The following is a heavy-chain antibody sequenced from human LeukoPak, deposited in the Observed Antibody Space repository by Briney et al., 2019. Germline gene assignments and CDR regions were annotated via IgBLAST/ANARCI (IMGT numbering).Heavy chain of an antibody. CDR1: GGSFSTYY. Sequence: PSETLSLTCAVYGGSFSTYYWNWIRQPPGKGLEWIGEINHSGSTNYNPSLKSRVTISVDTSKNQFSLKLSSVTAADTAVYYCARLANLRNFDYWGQGTLVTVSS. CDR2: INHSGST. V-gene: IGHV4-34*01. J-gene: IGHJ4*02. CDR3: ARLANLRNFDY.